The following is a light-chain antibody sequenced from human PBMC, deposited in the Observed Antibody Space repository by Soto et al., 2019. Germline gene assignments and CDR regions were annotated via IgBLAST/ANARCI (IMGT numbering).Light chain of an antibody. CDR1: XXISXX. Sequence: DIQMTQSPSSVSASVGXXXXIXXXAXXXISXXLAWYQQKPGKAPKLLIYAASSLQSGVPSRFSGSGSGTDFTLTISSLQPEDFATYYCQQANSFPHTFGQGTKLEIK. J-gene: IGKJ2*01. V-gene: IGKV1-12*01. CDR2: AAS. CDR3: QQANSFPHT.